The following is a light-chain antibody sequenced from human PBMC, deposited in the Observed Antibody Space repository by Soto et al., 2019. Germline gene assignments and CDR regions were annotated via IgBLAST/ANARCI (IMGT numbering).Light chain of an antibody. J-gene: IGKJ1*01. Sequence: FLPPSPDSLPLPQGASVTLSCRASQSVTNYIAWYQQRPGQAHRLLIYDASNRASGVPARFSGSGSGTDFTLTISDLEPADFGLYYCKQRLNWPPGFGQGTKVDIK. CDR3: KQRLNWPPG. CDR1: QSVTNY. CDR2: DAS. V-gene: IGKV3-11*01.